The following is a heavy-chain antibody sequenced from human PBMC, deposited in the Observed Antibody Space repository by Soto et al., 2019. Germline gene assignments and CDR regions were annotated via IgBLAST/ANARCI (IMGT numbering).Heavy chain of an antibody. CDR1: GGSISSGGYY. Sequence: QVQLQESGPGLVKPSQTLSLTCTVSGGSISSGGYYWSWIRQHPGKGLEWIGYIYYSGSTYYNPSLKSRVTMSVDTSKNQFSLKLSSVTAADTAVYYCARDDPDYYYGMDVWGQGTTVTVSS. V-gene: IGHV4-31*03. CDR2: IYYSGST. CDR3: ARDDPDYYYGMDV. J-gene: IGHJ6*02.